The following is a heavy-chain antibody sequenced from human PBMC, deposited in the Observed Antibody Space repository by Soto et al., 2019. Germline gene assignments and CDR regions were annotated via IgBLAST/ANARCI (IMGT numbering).Heavy chain of an antibody. CDR1: GYTFTSYD. D-gene: IGHD1-1*01. V-gene: IGHV1-8*01. J-gene: IGHJ3*02. CDR3: ASPTQRGTGDAFDI. CDR2: MNPNSGNT. Sequence: QVQLVQSGAEVKKPGASVKVSCKASGYTFTSYDIIWVRQATGQGLEWMGWMNPNSGNTGYAQKFQGRVAMTRNTSISTAYMELSSLRSEDTAVYYCASPTQRGTGDAFDIWGQGTMVTVSS.